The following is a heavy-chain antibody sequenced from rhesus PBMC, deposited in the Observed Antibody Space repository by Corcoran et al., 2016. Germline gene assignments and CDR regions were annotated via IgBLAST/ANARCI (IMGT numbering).Heavy chain of an antibody. CDR2: IDPSDADS. CDR3: ARGNRNRYYFDY. Sequence: EVQLVQSGAEVKRPGESLKISCKTSGSSFTSYWLSWVRQMPGKGLEWMGAIDPSDADSRYSPSFQGQFTISADKSISTTYLQWSSLKASDSATYYCARGNRNRYYFDYWGQGVLVTVSS. D-gene: IGHD4-17*01. V-gene: IGHV5-2*01. CDR1: GSSFTSYW. J-gene: IGHJ4*01.